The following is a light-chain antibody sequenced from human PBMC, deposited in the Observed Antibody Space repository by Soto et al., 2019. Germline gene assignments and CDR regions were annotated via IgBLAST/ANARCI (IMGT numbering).Light chain of an antibody. CDR3: SSYTSSGTV. CDR2: DVS. CDR1: SSDVGGYSY. Sequence: QSALTQPASVSGSPGQSITISCTATSSDVGGYSYVSWYQQHPGKAPKLMIYDVSNRPSGVSNRFSGSKSGNTASLTISGLQAEDEADYYCSSYTSSGTVFGGGTKLTVL. J-gene: IGLJ2*01. V-gene: IGLV2-14*01.